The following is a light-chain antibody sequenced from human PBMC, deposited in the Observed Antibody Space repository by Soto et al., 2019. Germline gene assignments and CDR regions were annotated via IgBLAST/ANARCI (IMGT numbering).Light chain of an antibody. V-gene: IGKV3-20*01. CDR1: QSVSSSY. J-gene: IGKJ1*01. CDR2: GAS. Sequence: EIVLTQSPGTLSLSPGERATLSCRASQSVSSSYLAWYQQKPGQAPRLLLYGASSRATGIPDRFGGSGSGTDFNLTIRRLGAEDFAMYDCQQYGSSPPWTFGQGTKVVIK. CDR3: QQYGSSPPWT.